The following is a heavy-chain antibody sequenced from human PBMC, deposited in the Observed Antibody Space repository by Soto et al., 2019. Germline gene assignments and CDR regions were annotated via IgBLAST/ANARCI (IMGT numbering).Heavy chain of an antibody. V-gene: IGHV5-10-1*01. D-gene: IGHD1-26*01. CDR1: GYIFSYVW. J-gene: IGHJ4*02. CDR2: INPRDSST. CDR3: APRDIRWAFDS. Sequence: PGESLKISCKGSGYIFSYVWITWVRQMPGKGLEWMGRINPRDSSTNYSPSFRGHVTVSLDKSMNTAYLQWASLNASDTAIYFCAPRDIRWAFDSCGLGTLVTVSS.